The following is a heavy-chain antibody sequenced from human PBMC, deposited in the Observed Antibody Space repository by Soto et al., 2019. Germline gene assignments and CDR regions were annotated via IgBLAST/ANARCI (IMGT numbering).Heavy chain of an antibody. CDR2: ISGRGGST. CDR3: AKDGGGYGDLDAFDI. D-gene: IGHD4-17*01. CDR1: GFTFSSYA. V-gene: IGHV3-23*01. J-gene: IGHJ3*02. Sequence: EVQVLESGGGLVQPGGSLRLSCAASGFTFSSYAMTWVRQAPGKGLEWASSISGRGGSTYYADSVKGRFTISRDNSRNTLFLQMNSLRAEDTAVYYCAKDGGGYGDLDAFDIWGQGTMVNVSS.